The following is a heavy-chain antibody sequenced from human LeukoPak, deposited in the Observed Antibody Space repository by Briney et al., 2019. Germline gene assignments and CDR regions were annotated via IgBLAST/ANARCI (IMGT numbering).Heavy chain of an antibody. CDR1: GGSMHTYY. D-gene: IGHD2-2*01. CDR2: IFYSGST. CDR3: ARHSSYYYGMDV. V-gene: IGHV4-59*08. J-gene: IGHJ6*02. Sequence: PSETLSLTCTVSGGSMHTYYWSWIRQTPGKGLEWIGYIFYSGSTNYNPSLRSRVTISIDTSKNQFSLKLSSVTAADTAFYYCARHSSYYYGMDVWGQGTTVTVS.